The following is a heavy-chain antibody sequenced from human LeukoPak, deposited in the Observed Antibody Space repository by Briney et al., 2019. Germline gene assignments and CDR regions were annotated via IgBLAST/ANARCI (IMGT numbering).Heavy chain of an antibody. J-gene: IGHJ2*01. D-gene: IGHD6-19*01. CDR2: IILIFGTA. CDR1: GGTFSSYA. CDR3: ARCPYSSGWYDWYFDL. V-gene: IGHV1-69*01. Sequence: SVKVSCKASGGTFSSYAISWVRQAPGQGLEWMGGIILIFGTANYAQKFQGRVTITADESTSTAYMELSSLRSEDTAVYYCARCPYSSGWYDWYFDLWGRGTLVTVSS.